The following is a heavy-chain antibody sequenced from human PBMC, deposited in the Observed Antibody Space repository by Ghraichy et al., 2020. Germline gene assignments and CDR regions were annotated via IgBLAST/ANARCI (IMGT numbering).Heavy chain of an antibody. CDR1: GSTFSSYG. J-gene: IGHJ3*02. CDR2: IWYDGSNK. CDR3: ARSQDSSGYDAFDI. Sequence: GESLNISCAASGSTFSSYGMHWVRQAPGKGLEWVAVIWYDGSNKYYADSVKGRFTISRDNSKNTLYLQMNSLRAEDTAVYYCARSQDSSGYDAFDIWGQGTMVTVSS. D-gene: IGHD3-22*01. V-gene: IGHV3-33*01.